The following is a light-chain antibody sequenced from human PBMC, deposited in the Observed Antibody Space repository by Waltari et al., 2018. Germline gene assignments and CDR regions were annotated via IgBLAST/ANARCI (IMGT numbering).Light chain of an antibody. CDR2: GTS. V-gene: IGKV3-20*01. Sequence: CRASQSVTIISLSWYQQKLGQAPRLLIYGTSSRATGTPDRFSGSGSGTDFTLTISRLEPEDVAVYYCQQYDGEVVTFGGGTKVEI. J-gene: IGKJ4*01. CDR3: QQYDGEVVT. CDR1: QSVTIIS.